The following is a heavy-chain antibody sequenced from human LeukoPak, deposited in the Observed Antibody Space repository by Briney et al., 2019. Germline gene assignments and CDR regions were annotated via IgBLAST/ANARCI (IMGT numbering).Heavy chain of an antibody. V-gene: IGHV4-59*08. J-gene: IGHJ4*02. Sequence: SETLSLTCSVSGGSISSYYWSWIRQPPGKGLEWIGYIYYSGSTNYNPSLKSRVTISVDTSKNQFSLKLSSVTAADTAVYYCARLPTVTFFDYWGQGTLVTVSS. D-gene: IGHD4-17*01. CDR2: IYYSGST. CDR1: GGSISSYY. CDR3: ARLPTVTFFDY.